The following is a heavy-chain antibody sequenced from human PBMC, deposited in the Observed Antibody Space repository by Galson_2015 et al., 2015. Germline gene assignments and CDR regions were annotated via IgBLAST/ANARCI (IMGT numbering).Heavy chain of an antibody. CDR1: GYTFTSYA. CDR3: ARVMYYDILTGYLGMDV. D-gene: IGHD3-9*01. V-gene: IGHV1-3*01. Sequence: SVKVSCKASGYTFTSYAMHWVRQAPGQRLEWMGWINAGNGNTKYSQKFQGRVTITRDTSASTAYMELSSLRSEDTAVYYCARVMYYDILTGYLGMDVWGQGTTVTVSS. CDR2: INAGNGNT. J-gene: IGHJ6*02.